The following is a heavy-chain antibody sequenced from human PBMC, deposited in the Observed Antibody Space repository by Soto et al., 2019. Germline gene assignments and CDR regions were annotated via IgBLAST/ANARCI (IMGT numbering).Heavy chain of an antibody. V-gene: IGHV1-18*01. CDR1: GYTFTTYG. Sequence: ASVNVSCTASGYTFTTYGLSWVRQAPGRGLEWMGWISPYNGNTIYAQKLQGRVTLTTDTSTSTAYMALRSLTSGDTAVYYCARGDYWGQGTLVSVSA. CDR3: ARGDY. CDR2: ISPYNGNT. J-gene: IGHJ4*02.